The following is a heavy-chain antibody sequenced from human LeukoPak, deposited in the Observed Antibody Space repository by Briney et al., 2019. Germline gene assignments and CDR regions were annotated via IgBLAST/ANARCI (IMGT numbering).Heavy chain of an antibody. D-gene: IGHD3-22*01. V-gene: IGHV1-18*01. Sequence: ASVKVSCKASGYTFTSYGISWVRQAPGQGLEWMGWISAYNGNTNYAQKLQGRVTMTTDTSTSTAYMELRSLRSDDTAVYYCARSCDSSGYYYYYFDYWGQGTLATVSS. CDR2: ISAYNGNT. CDR3: ARSCDSSGYYYYYFDY. CDR1: GYTFTSYG. J-gene: IGHJ4*02.